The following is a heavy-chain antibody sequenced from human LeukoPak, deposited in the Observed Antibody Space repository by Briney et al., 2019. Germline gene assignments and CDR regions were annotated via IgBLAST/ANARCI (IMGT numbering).Heavy chain of an antibody. J-gene: IGHJ4*02. CDR3: LRESGPSSTFGH. CDR2: ISLSGYT. CDR1: GGAVTTTNS. Sequence: SGTLSLTCKVSGGAVTTTNSLIWVRQSPGRGLEWIGEISLSGYTGFNPSLRGRVTMSLDESKNHVSLTLTSVTAADTAIYYCLRESGPSSTFGHWGQGILVTVTA. D-gene: IGHD1-26*01. V-gene: IGHV4-4*02.